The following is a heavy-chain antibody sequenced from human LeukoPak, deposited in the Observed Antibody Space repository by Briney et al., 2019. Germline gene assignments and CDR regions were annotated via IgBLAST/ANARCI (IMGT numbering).Heavy chain of an antibody. Sequence: GASVKVSCKASGYTFTSYYMHWVRQAPGQGLEWMGIINPSGGSTSYAQKFQGRVTMTRDTSTSTVYMELSSLRSEDTAVYYCARYCGGDCYPGTPGAFDIWGQGTMVTVSS. CDR1: GYTFTSYY. J-gene: IGHJ3*02. D-gene: IGHD2-21*02. CDR3: ARYCGGDCYPGTPGAFDI. CDR2: INPSGGST. V-gene: IGHV1-46*01.